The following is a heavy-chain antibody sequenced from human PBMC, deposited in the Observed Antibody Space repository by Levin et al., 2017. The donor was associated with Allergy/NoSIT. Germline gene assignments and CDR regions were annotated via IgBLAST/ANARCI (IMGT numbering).Heavy chain of an antibody. J-gene: IGHJ4*02. CDR3: ARDDSSGYNPDY. D-gene: IGHD3-22*01. V-gene: IGHV1-18*01. Sequence: GGSLRLSCKASGYNFNIYGLSWVRQAPGQGLEWMGLISAYNDDTNYAQKFQGRVTMTKDTSTSTAYMELRSLRSDDTAVYYCARDDSSGYNPDYWGQGTLVTVSS. CDR2: ISAYNDDT. CDR1: GYNFNIYG.